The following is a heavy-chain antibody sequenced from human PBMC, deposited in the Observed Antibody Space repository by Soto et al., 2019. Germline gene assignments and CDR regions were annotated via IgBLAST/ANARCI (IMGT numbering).Heavy chain of an antibody. Sequence: QITLNESGPTLVKPTQTLTLTCTFSGFSLSTRDVGVGWIRQPPGEALEWLGVVYWDDSKTYSPSLESRLTTTKDTSKNRMVLRMTKMDPVDTATYYCAHCRGGVASFWGQGTLVTVSS. J-gene: IGHJ4*02. CDR3: AHCRGGVASF. CDR2: VYWDDSK. D-gene: IGHD2-2*01. CDR1: GFSLSTRDVG. V-gene: IGHV2-5*02.